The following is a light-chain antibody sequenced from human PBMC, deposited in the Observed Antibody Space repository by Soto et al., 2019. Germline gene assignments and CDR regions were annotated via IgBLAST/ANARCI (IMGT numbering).Light chain of an antibody. V-gene: IGKV3-20*01. Sequence: IVLTRSPGTLSLSPWERATLSCRASQSVSSSYLVWHQQKPGQAPRLLIYAASRRATGIPDRFSGSGSGTDFTLTISRLEPEDFAVYNCQQYGSSPWTFGQGTKVDIK. CDR1: QSVSSSY. CDR3: QQYGSSPWT. J-gene: IGKJ1*01. CDR2: AAS.